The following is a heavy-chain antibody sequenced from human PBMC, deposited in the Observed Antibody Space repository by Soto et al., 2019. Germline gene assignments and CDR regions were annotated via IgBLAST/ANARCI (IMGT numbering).Heavy chain of an antibody. J-gene: IGHJ6*02. CDR3: ARDGGQTYYYYYGMDV. Sequence: ASVKVSCKASGYTFTSYYMHWVRQAPGQGLEWMGIINPSGGSTSYAQKFQGRVTMTRDTSTSTVYMELRSLRSEDTAVYYCARDGGQTYYYYYGMDVWGQGTTVTVSS. V-gene: IGHV1-46*01. CDR1: GYTFTSYY. D-gene: IGHD3-3*01. CDR2: INPSGGST.